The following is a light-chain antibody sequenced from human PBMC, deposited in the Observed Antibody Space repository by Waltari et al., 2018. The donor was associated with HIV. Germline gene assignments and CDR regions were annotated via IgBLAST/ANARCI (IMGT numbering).Light chain of an antibody. CDR1: SSDVGGYNY. V-gene: IGLV2-14*03. CDR2: EVN. CDR3: SSYTSSSTHV. Sequence: QSALTQPASVSASPGQSITISCTGTSSDVGGYNYVSWYRQHPGEAPKVIIYEVNRRPSGVSNRFPAANSGNTASLAISGLQPEDEADYFCSSYTSSSTHVFGPGTKVTVL. J-gene: IGLJ1*01.